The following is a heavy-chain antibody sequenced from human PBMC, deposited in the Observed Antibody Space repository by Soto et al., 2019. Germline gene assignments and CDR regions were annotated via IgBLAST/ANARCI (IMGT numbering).Heavy chain of an antibody. V-gene: IGHV4-39*07. CDR1: GDSLRSSYYC. CDR2: VYYNGIT. CDR3: ARDPLYCSSTSCYRWFDP. Sequence: SETLSLTCTVSGDSLRSSYYCWNWIRQSPGKGLEWIGCVYYNGITFTNPSLKSRVTMTVDTSKNQFSLKLSSVTAADTAVYYCARDPLYCSSTSCYRWFDPWGQGTLVTVSS. J-gene: IGHJ5*02. D-gene: IGHD2-2*01.